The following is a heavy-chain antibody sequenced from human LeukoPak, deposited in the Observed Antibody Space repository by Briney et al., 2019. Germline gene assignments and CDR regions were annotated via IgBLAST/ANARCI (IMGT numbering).Heavy chain of an antibody. D-gene: IGHD6-13*01. Sequence: GGSLRLSCAASGFTFSSYAMSWARQAPGKGLEWVSGISGNGSGTYYADSVKGRFTISRDSSKNTLYLQMNSLRAEDTAVYYCAKSFGYSRSWFHYWGQGTLVTVSS. CDR1: GFTFSSYA. CDR3: AKSFGYSRSWFHY. CDR2: ISGNGSGT. J-gene: IGHJ4*02. V-gene: IGHV3-23*01.